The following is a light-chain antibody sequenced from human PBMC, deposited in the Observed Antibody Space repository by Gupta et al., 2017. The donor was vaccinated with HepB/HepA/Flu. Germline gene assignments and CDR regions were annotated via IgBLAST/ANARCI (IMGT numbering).Light chain of an antibody. Sequence: ETVMTQSPAVLSVSPGQRVTLSCRASQSVSNNLAWYHQKPGQGPRLLIYGASTRATAVPARFSGSGYGTEFTLTISDRHPEDFAVYYCQQDNNWPPITFGQGTRLEIK. CDR2: GAS. CDR1: QSVSNN. V-gene: IGKV3-15*01. CDR3: QQDNNWPPIT. J-gene: IGKJ5*01.